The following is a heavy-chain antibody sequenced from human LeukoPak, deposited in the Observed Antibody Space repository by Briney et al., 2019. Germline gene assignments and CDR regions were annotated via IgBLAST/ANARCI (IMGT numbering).Heavy chain of an antibody. CDR1: GYSISSGYY. Sequence: SETLSLTCTVSGYSISSGYYWGWIRQPPGKGLEWIGSIYHSGSAYYNPSLKSRVTISVDTSKNQFSLKLSSVTAADTAVYYCARVFGVRQQLGGGTFDYWGQGTLVTVSS. CDR2: IYHSGSA. J-gene: IGHJ4*02. CDR3: ARVFGVRQQLGGGTFDY. V-gene: IGHV4-38-2*02. D-gene: IGHD6-13*01.